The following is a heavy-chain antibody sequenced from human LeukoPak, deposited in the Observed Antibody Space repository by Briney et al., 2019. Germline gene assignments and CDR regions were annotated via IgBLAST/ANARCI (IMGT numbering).Heavy chain of an antibody. CDR2: IKSKTDGGTT. V-gene: IGHV3-15*01. CDR1: GFTFSSYA. Sequence: GSLRLSCVASGFTFSSYAMSWVRQAPGKGLEWVGRIKSKTDGGTTDYAAPVKGRFTISRDDSKNTLYLQMNSLKTEDTAVYYCTHRITIFGVVIPLGYWGQGTLVTVSS. J-gene: IGHJ4*02. CDR3: THRITIFGVVIPLGY. D-gene: IGHD3-3*01.